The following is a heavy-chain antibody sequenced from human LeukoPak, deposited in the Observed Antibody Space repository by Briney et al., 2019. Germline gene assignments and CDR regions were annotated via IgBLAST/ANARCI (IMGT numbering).Heavy chain of an antibody. J-gene: IGHJ3*02. V-gene: IGHV3-33*01. Sequence: GGSLRLSCAASGFTFSSYGMHWVRQAPGKGLEWVAVIWYDGSNKYYADSVKGRFTISRDNSKNTLYLQMNSLRAEDTAVYYCARDPRYCSGGSCFDAFDIWGQGTMVTVSS. CDR3: ARDPRYCSGGSCFDAFDI. CDR1: GFTFSSYG. D-gene: IGHD2-15*01. CDR2: IWYDGSNK.